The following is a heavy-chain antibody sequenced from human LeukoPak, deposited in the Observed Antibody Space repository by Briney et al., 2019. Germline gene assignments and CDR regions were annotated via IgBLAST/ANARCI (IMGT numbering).Heavy chain of an antibody. CDR1: GFTFSTYG. Sequence: GGSLRLSCAASGFTFSTYGMHWVRQAPGKGLEWVAVTSFDGSNQYYADSVKGRFTISRDNFKSTLFLQMNSLSPEDTAMYYCAKGIRDFSWLPSFDWWGQGILVTVSS. CDR3: AKGIRDFSWLPSFDW. J-gene: IGHJ4*02. D-gene: IGHD3-9*01. V-gene: IGHV3-30*18. CDR2: TSFDGSNQ.